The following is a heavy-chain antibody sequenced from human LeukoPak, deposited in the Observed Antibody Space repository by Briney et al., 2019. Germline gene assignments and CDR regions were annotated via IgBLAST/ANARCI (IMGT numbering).Heavy chain of an antibody. J-gene: IGHJ6*03. CDR2: ISGSGGST. V-gene: IGHV3-23*01. CDR3: TSLKFHYYMDV. CDR1: GFSVSSYA. D-gene: IGHD2-8*01. Sequence: GGSLRLSCAASGFSVSSYAMSLVRQAPGKGLEWVSAISGSGGSTYYADSVKGRFTISRDNPKNTLYLQMNSLRAEDTAVYYCTSLKFHYYMDVWGKGTTVTVSS.